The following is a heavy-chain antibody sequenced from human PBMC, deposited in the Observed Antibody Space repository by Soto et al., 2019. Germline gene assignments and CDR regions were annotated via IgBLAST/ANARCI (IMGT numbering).Heavy chain of an antibody. CDR1: GYTFTEFY. J-gene: IGHJ6*02. V-gene: IGHV1-2*02. CDR3: ARRLGGGGDYFYGMDV. Sequence: QVQLVQSGPEMKKPGASVKVSCKTSGYTFTEFYIHWMRQVPGRGLEWMGWINARNDGTKFAEKFKAAITMTTDPAISKTYMELRSLTFDDTAVYYCARRLGGGGDYFYGMDVWGQGTAVTVSS. CDR2: INARNDGT. D-gene: IGHD3-16*01.